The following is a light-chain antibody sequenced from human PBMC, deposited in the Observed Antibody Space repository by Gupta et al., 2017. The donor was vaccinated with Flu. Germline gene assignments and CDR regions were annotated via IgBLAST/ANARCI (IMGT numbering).Light chain of an antibody. V-gene: IGLV2-14*01. CDR1: SSDVGNSDY. CDR3: SSYTSTTTFYV. J-gene: IGLJ1*01. Sequence: QSALTQPASVSGSPGQSITISCTGTSSDVGNSDYVSWYQQDSGKAPKLLIYDVSNRPSGVSSRFSGSKSGNTASLTISGLQAEDETDYYCSSYTSTTTFYVLGTGTKVTVL. CDR2: DVS.